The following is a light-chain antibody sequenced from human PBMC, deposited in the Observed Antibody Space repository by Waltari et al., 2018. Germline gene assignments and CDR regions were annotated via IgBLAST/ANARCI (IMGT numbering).Light chain of an antibody. J-gene: IGLJ2*01. CDR1: SSDVGGYDF. CDR2: DVY. Sequence: QSALTQPASVSGSPGQSITISCTGTSSDVGGYDFVSWYQPYPGKAPKLVIYDVYLRPSGFSHRFSASKSGNTASLTISGLQTEDEADYYCSSYTSISTSVVFGGGTKLTVL. V-gene: IGLV2-14*03. CDR3: SSYTSISTSVV.